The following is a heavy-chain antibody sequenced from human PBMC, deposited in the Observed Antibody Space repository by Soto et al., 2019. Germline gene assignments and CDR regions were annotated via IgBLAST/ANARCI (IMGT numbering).Heavy chain of an antibody. D-gene: IGHD3-10*01. J-gene: IGHJ4*02. CDR3: ATRPPGPTFFAVFAY. CDR1: GASIRGYY. V-gene: IGHV4-59*13. Sequence: SETLSLTCTVSGASIRGYYWSWIRQSPGKGPEWIGYVYHSGTTNYNPSLESRVTMSLDTSKNHFSLKLNAVTAADTAIYYCATRPPGPTFFAVFAYWSQGTLVTVSS. CDR2: VYHSGTT.